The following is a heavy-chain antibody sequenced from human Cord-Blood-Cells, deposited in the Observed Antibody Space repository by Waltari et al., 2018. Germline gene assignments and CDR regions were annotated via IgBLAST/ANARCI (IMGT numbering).Heavy chain of an antibody. CDR2: IYYSGST. CDR1: GGSISSSSHY. V-gene: IGHV4-39*01. J-gene: IGHJ3*02. Sequence: QLQLQESGPGLVKPSETLSLTCTVSGGSISSSSHYWGWIRQPPGKGLEWIGSIYYSGSTYYNPSLKSRVTISVDTSKNQFSLKLSSVTAADTAVYCCASPYYDFWSGYYQEAFDIWGQGTMVTVSS. CDR3: ASPYYDFWSGYYQEAFDI. D-gene: IGHD3-3*01.